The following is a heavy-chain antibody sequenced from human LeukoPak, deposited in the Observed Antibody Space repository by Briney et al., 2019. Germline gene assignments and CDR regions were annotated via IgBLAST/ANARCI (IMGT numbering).Heavy chain of an antibody. CDR2: ISSSSGYI. J-gene: IGHJ3*02. CDR3: ARDSGTNDAFDI. D-gene: IGHD1-26*01. CDR1: GFTLSSYT. Sequence: GGSLRLSCAASGFTLSSYTMNWVRQAPGKGLEWVSSISSSSGYIYYADSVKGRFTISRDNAKNSLYLQMNSLRAEDTAVYYCARDSGTNDAFDIWGQGTMVTVSS. V-gene: IGHV3-21*01.